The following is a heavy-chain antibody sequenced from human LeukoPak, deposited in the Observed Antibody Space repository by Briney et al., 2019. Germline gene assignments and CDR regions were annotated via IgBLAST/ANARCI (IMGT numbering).Heavy chain of an antibody. Sequence: PGGSLRLSCAASGFTFSSYAMSWVRQAPGKGLEWVSAISGSGGSTYCADSVKGRFTISRDNSMNTLYLQMNSLRAEDTAVYYCAKGPPGGELLPFDYWGQGTLVTVSS. CDR1: GFTFSSYA. CDR2: ISGSGGST. CDR3: AKGPPGGELLPFDY. V-gene: IGHV3-23*01. D-gene: IGHD1-26*01. J-gene: IGHJ4*02.